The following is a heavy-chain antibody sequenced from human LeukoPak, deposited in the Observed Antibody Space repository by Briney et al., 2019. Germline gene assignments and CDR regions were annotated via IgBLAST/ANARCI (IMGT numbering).Heavy chain of an antibody. CDR3: APEDIVVVPAARTFDY. CDR2: IKKDGSEK. CDR1: GLTFNSYW. J-gene: IGHJ4*02. V-gene: IGHV3-7*01. D-gene: IGHD2-2*01. Sequence: GGSLRLSCAASGLTFNSYWMSWVRQAPGKGLEWVANIKKDGSEKYYVDSVKGRFTISRDNSKNTLYLQMNSLRAEDTAVYYCAPEDIVVVPAARTFDYWGQGTLVTVSS.